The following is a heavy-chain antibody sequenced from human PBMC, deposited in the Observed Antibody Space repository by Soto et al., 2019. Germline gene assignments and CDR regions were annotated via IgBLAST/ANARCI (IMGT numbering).Heavy chain of an antibody. CDR2: IYWDDDK. D-gene: IGHD3-16*02. Sequence: QITLKESVPTLGNPTQTLTLTCTFSGFSLSTSGVGVGWIRQPPGKALEWLALIYWDDDKRYSPSLKSRPTITKDTSKNQVVLTMAIMDPVATDTYYCARRPGIMITFGGVSVSSDAFDIWGQGTMVTVSS. CDR3: ARRPGIMITFGGVSVSSDAFDI. J-gene: IGHJ3*02. V-gene: IGHV2-5*02. CDR1: GFSLSTSGVG.